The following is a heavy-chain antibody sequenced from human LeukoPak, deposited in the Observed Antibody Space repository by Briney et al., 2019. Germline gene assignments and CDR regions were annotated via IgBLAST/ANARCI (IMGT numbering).Heavy chain of an antibody. CDR3: AKDTRSEKWELEY. Sequence: GGSLRLSCAASGFTFDDYAMHWVRQAPGKGLEWVSLISWDGGSTYYADSVKGRFTISRDNSKNSLYLQMNSLRAEDTALYYCAKDTRSEKWELEYWGQGTLVTVSS. V-gene: IGHV3-43D*03. D-gene: IGHD1-26*01. J-gene: IGHJ4*02. CDR1: GFTFDDYA. CDR2: ISWDGGST.